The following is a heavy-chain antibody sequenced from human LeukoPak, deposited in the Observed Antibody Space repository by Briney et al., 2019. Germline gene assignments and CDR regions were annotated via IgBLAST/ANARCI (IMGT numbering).Heavy chain of an antibody. V-gene: IGHV4-59*01. CDR2: IYYSGST. CDR1: GGSISSYY. J-gene: IGHJ5*02. D-gene: IGHD2-21*02. CDR3: VRDDSRWFDP. Sequence: SETLSLTCTVSGGSISSYYWSWIRQPPGKGLEWIGYIYYSGSTNYNPSLKSRVTISVDTSKNQFSLKLSSVTAADTAVYYCVRDDSRWFDPWGQGTLVTVSS.